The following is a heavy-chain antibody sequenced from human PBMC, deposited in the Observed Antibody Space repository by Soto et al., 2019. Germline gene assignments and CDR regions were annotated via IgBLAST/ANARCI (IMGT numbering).Heavy chain of an antibody. V-gene: IGHV1-8*01. J-gene: IGHJ4*02. CDR2: MNPYSGNT. Sequence: ASVKVSCKASGYTFPNYDINWVRQATGQGLEWMGWMNPYSGNTGCAQKFQGRVTMTRNTSISTAYMELSSLRSEDTAVYYCARGTREQLGQSYNFHYWGQGALVTVSS. CDR3: ARGTREQLGQSYNFHY. D-gene: IGHD6-13*01. CDR1: GYTFPNYD.